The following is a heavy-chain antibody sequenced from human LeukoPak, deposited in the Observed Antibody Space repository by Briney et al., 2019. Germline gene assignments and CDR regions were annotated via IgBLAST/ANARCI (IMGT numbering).Heavy chain of an antibody. V-gene: IGHV1-46*01. Sequence: ASVNVSCKASGYTFTLNYIHWVRQAPGQGLEWMGMIYPRDGSTSYAQKFQGRVTVTRDTSTSTVHMEQSGLRSEDTAVYYCARDQEGFDYWGQGTLVTVSS. CDR3: ARDQEGFDY. CDR1: GYTFTLNY. J-gene: IGHJ4*02. CDR2: IYPRDGST.